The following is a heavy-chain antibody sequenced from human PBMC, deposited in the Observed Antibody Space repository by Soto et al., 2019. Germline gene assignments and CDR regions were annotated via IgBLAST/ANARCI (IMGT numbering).Heavy chain of an antibody. Sequence: GESLKISCAASGFTFSSYAMHWVRQAPGKGLEWVAVISYDGSNKYYADSVKGRFTISRDNSKNTLYLQMNSLRAEDTAVYYCARDSNYDFWSGPSPRNYYYYYGMDVWGQGTTVTVSS. V-gene: IGHV3-30-3*01. D-gene: IGHD3-3*01. CDR3: ARDSNYDFWSGPSPRNYYYYYGMDV. CDR2: ISYDGSNK. J-gene: IGHJ6*02. CDR1: GFTFSSYA.